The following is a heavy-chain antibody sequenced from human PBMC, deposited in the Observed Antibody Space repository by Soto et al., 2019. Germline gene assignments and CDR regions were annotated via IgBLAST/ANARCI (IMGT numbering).Heavy chain of an antibody. CDR1: GGSFSGYY. J-gene: IGHJ6*03. CDR2: INHSGRT. V-gene: IGHV4-34*01. CDR3: ARATRYSREDIVVVPAARYYYYYMDV. Sequence: QVQLQQWGAGLLKPSETLSLTCAVYGGSFSGYYWSWIRQPPGKGLEWIGEINHSGRTNYNPSLNSLVTISVSTSKNQFSRKLSSVTAADTAVYYCARATRYSREDIVVVPAARYYYYYMDVWGKGTTVTVSS. D-gene: IGHD2-2*01.